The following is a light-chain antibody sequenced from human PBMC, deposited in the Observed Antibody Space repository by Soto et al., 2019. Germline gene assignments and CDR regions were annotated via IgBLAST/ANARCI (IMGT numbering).Light chain of an antibody. J-gene: IGKJ1*01. CDR2: DAS. V-gene: IGKV1-5*01. Sequence: IRRSQEPSTWCAPDGDRVTITCRASHNIERWMAWYQQKPGKAPSLLIFDASTLHSGVPSRFSGSGSGTDFTLTISSLQPDDFATYYCQQYTSSSTFGHGTKVAIK. CDR3: QQYTSSST. CDR1: HNIERW.